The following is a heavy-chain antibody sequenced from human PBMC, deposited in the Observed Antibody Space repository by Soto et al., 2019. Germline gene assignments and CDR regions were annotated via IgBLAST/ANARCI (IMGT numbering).Heavy chain of an antibody. CDR3: AKFFVETGGSSGWPWTFHY. CDR1: GFTFSSYA. CDR2: ISGSGGTT. V-gene: IGHV3-23*01. D-gene: IGHD6-25*01. J-gene: IGHJ4*02. Sequence: EVQLLESGGGLVQPGRSLRLSCAASGFTFSSYAMSWVRQAPGKGLEWVSAISGSGGTTYYAASVKGRFTISRDNSKNTLCPQMTSLRAEDTAVYYCAKFFVETGGSSGWPWTFHYWGQGTLVTVSS.